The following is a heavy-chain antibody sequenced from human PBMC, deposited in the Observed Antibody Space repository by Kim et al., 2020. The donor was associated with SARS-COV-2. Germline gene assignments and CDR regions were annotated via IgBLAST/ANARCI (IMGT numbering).Heavy chain of an antibody. CDR3: ASVNVPPPSIRYFDY. CDR1: GFAFTSYA. J-gene: IGHJ4*01. Sequence: GGSLRLSCVASGFAFTSYAFHWVRQAPGKGLEWAAVLSHDVRTQSYADSVKGRFTISRASSKNTFYLQLNSLSTADTAFYSFASVNVPPPSIRYFDYLG. D-gene: IGHD2-21*01. V-gene: IGHV3-30*04. CDR2: LSHDVRTQ.